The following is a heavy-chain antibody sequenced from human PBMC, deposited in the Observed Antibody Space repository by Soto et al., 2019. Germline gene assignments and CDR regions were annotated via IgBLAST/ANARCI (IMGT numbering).Heavy chain of an antibody. CDR2: IYYSGST. J-gene: IGHJ4*02. CDR3: ASTTTYYYDSSGYPFDY. V-gene: IGHV4-59*06. D-gene: IGHD3-22*01. CDR1: KGSLSSYY. Sequence: LSLTCSVPKGSLSSYYGSWGVQHPGKGLEWIGYIYYSGSTYYNPSLTSRVTISVDTSKTQFSLKLSSVTAADTAVYYCASTTTYYYDSSGYPFDYWGQGTLVTVSS.